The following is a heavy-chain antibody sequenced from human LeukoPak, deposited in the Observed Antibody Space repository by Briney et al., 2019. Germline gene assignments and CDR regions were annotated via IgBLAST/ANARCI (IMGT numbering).Heavy chain of an antibody. D-gene: IGHD6-6*01. CDR3: AKDMHSGSPAGAFDI. J-gene: IGHJ3*02. V-gene: IGHV3-9*03. Sequence: GGSLRLSCAASGFTFDDYAMHWGRQAPGKGLEWVSGISWNSGSIGYADSVKGRFTISRDNAKNSLYLQMNSLRAEDMALYYCAKDMHSGSPAGAFDIWGQGTMVTVSS. CDR2: ISWNSGSI. CDR1: GFTFDDYA.